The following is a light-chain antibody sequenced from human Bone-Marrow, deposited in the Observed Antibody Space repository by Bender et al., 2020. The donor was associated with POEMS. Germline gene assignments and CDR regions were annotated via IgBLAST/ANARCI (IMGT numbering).Light chain of an antibody. J-gene: IGLJ2*01. Sequence: SVTCSGHNLGDKFVSWYQQKPGQSPLLVIYQDKKRPSGIPERFSGSNSGDTATLTISGAQAMDEADFYCQAWDSSTVFFGGGTRVTVL. CDR2: QDK. V-gene: IGLV3-1*01. CDR3: QAWDSSTVF. CDR1: NLGDKF.